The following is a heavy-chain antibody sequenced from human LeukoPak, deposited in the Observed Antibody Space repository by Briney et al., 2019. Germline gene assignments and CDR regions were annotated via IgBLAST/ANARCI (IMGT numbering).Heavy chain of an antibody. J-gene: IGHJ4*02. V-gene: IGHV4-39*01. CDR1: GDSISSSNYY. Sequence: SETLSLTCAVSGDSISSSNYYWGWIRQPPGKGLEWSGSIYNSGGTFYRPSLKSRVTISVDTSKNKFSLMLRSVTAADTAVYYCATNEWSGYYFEYWGQGTLVPVPS. CDR3: ATNEWSGYYFEY. CDR2: IYNSGGT. D-gene: IGHD3-3*01.